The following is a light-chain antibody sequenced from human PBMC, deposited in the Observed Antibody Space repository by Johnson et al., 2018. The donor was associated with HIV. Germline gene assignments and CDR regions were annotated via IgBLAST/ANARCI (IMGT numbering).Light chain of an antibody. Sequence: QSVLTQPPSVSAAPGQKVTISCSGSSSNIGNNYVSWYQQLPGTAPKLLIYDNNKRPSVIPDRFSGSKSGTSATLSITGLQTGDEADYYCGTWDSSLSAGVFGTGTKVTVL. CDR2: DNN. CDR3: GTWDSSLSAGV. V-gene: IGLV1-51*01. J-gene: IGLJ1*01. CDR1: SSNIGNNY.